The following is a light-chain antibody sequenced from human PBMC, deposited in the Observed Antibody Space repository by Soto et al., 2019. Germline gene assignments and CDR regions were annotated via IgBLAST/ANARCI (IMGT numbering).Light chain of an antibody. CDR1: SSDVDGYNY. Sequence: QSALTQPASVSGSPGQSITISCTGTSSDVDGYNYVSWYQYHPGKAPKLMIYDVNNRPSGASNRFSGSKSGNTASLTISGLKAEDEADYYCSSFTISRNTVLFGGGTKVTVL. CDR3: SSFTISRNTVL. J-gene: IGLJ2*01. V-gene: IGLV2-14*01. CDR2: DVN.